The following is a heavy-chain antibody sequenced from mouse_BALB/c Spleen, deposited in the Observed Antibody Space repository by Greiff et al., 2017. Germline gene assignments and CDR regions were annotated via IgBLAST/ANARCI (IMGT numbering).Heavy chain of an antibody. CDR1: GYSFTSYY. V-gene: IGHV1S135*01. J-gene: IGHJ4*01. CDR3: ARGTTVVAPYAMDY. CDR2: IDPFNGGT. Sequence: EVQLQQSGPELMKPGASVKISCKASGYSFTSYYMHWVKQSHGKSLEWIGYIDPFNGGTSYNQKFKSKATLTVDKSSSTAYMQLSSLTSEDSAVYYCARGTTVVAPYAMDYWGQGTSVTVSS. D-gene: IGHD1-1*01.